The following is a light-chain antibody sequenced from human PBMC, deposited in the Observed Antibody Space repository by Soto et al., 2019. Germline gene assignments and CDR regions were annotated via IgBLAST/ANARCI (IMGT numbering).Light chain of an antibody. V-gene: IGLV1-44*01. CDR1: SSNIGSYT. CDR3: AAWDDSLNGL. Sequence: QSVLTQPPSASGTPGQRVTISCSGSSSNIGSYTVNWYQQLPGTAPKLLIYSDNQRPSGVPDRFSGSKSGTSASLAISGLQSEDEADYYWAAWDDSLNGLFGGGTKLTVL. CDR2: SDN. J-gene: IGLJ2*01.